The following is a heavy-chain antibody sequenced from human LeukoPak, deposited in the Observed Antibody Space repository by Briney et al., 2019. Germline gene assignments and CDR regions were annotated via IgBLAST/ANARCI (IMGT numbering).Heavy chain of an antibody. Sequence: SETLSLTCTVSGDSIIGYYWSWIRQPPGKGLEWIGYIHYSGSTNYNPSLKSRVTISVDTSKNQFSLKLSSVTAADTAVYYCARVSPRTWFDPWGQGTLVTVSS. CDR3: ARVSPRTWFDP. CDR2: IHYSGST. V-gene: IGHV4-59*08. CDR1: GDSIIGYY. J-gene: IGHJ5*02.